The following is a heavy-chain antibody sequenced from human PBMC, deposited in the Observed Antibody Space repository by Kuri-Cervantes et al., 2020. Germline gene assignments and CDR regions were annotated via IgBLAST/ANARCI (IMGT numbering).Heavy chain of an antibody. CDR2: INPNSGGT. D-gene: IGHD3-10*01. V-gene: IGHV1-2*04. J-gene: IGHJ3*02. CDR3: ARVWAGAGITLVPFDI. CDR1: GYTFTGYY. Sequence: ASVKVSCKASGYTFTGYYMHWVRQAPGQGLEWMGWINPNSGGTNYAQKFQGWVTMTRDTSISTAYMELSRLRSDDTAVYYCARVWAGAGITLVPFDIWGQGTMVTVSS.